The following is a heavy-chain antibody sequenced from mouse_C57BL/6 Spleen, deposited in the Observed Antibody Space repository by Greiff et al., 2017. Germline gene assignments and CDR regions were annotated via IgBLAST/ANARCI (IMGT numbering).Heavy chain of an antibody. CDR2: INPSSGYT. CDR1: GYTFTSYT. D-gene: IGHD3-1*01. Sequence: QVQLQQSGAELARPGASVKMSCKASGYTFTSYTMTWVKQRPGQGLEWIGYINPSSGYTKYNQKFKDKATLTADKSSSTAYMQLSSLTSADSAVYYCARYSSGFAYWGQGTLVTVAA. CDR3: ARYSSGFAY. V-gene: IGHV1-4*01. J-gene: IGHJ3*01.